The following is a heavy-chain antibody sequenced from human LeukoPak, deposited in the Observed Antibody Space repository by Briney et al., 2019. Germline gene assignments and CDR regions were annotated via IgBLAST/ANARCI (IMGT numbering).Heavy chain of an antibody. CDR1: GFTFSSCV. V-gene: IGHV3-23*01. CDR2: ITGTGGSR. J-gene: IGHJ6*02. CDR3: ARDSGVLNYYGMDV. Sequence: PGGSLRLSCAASGFTFSSCVMSWVRQAPGKGLEWVSTITGTGGSRYYADSVKGRFTISRDNSKNTLYLQLSSLRAEDTAVYYCARDSGVLNYYGMDVWGQGTTVTVSS. D-gene: IGHD3-10*01.